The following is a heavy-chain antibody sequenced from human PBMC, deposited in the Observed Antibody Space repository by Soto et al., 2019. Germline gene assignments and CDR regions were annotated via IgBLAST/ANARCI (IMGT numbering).Heavy chain of an antibody. CDR1: GFTFSTYA. CDR3: ARGSAHGSYLSFDY. CDR2: IGGSDGST. V-gene: IGHV3-23*01. D-gene: IGHD1-26*01. Sequence: GGSLRLSCAASGFTFSTYAMSWVRQAPGKGLEWVSGIGGSDGSTSYADSVKGRFTISRDTSKNQFSLQLNSVTPEDTAVYYCARGSAHGSYLSFDYWGQGTLVTVSS. J-gene: IGHJ4*02.